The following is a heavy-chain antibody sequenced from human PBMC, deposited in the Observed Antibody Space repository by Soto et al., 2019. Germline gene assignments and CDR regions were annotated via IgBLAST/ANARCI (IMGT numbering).Heavy chain of an antibody. CDR3: ARAPYYYDSSGYYLDY. J-gene: IGHJ4*02. V-gene: IGHV4-4*02. CDR1: GGSISSSNW. D-gene: IGHD3-22*01. CDR2: IYHSGST. Sequence: SETLSLTCAVSGGSISSSNWWSWVRQPPGKGLEWIGEIYHSGSTNYNPSLKSRVTISVDKSKSQFSLKLSSVTAADTAVYYCARAPYYYDSSGYYLDYWGQGTLVTVSS.